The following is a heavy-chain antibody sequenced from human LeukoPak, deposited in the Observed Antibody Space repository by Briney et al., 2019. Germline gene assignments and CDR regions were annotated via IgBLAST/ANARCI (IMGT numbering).Heavy chain of an antibody. CDR2: IWYDGSNK. V-gene: IGHV3-33*01. CDR3: AREGYSSGGYYFDY. J-gene: IGHJ4*02. D-gene: IGHD6-19*01. Sequence: PGGSLRLSCAASGFTFSSYGMHWVRQAPGKGLEWVAVIWYDGSNKYYADSVKGRFTIFRDNSKNTLYLQMNSLRAEDTAVYYCAREGYSSGGYYFDYWGQGTLVTVSS. CDR1: GFTFSSYG.